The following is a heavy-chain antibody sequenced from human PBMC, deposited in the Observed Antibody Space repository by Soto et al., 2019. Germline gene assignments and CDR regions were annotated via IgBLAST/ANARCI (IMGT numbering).Heavy chain of an antibody. J-gene: IGHJ4*02. CDR3: ARHGYNYGGGYFDY. CDR2: IYSGCST. V-gene: IGHV3-66*04. Sequence: EVQLVESGGGLVQPGGSLRLSCAASGVTVSSNYMSWVRQAPGKGLEWVSVIYSGCSTYYADSVKGRFTISRDNSKNTLYLQMNSMRAEDTGVYYCARHGYNYGGGYFDYWGQGTLVTVSS. D-gene: IGHD5-18*01. CDR1: GVTVSSNY.